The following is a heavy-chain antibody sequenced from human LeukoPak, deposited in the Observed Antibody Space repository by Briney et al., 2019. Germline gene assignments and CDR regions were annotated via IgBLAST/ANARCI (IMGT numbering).Heavy chain of an antibody. CDR3: AKDSAFYYIDV. J-gene: IGHJ6*03. D-gene: IGHD3-10*01. CDR1: GFTFSSYA. CDR2: ISGSGGST. Sequence: GGSLRLSCAASGFTFSSYAMSWVRQAPGKGLEWVSAISGSGGSTYYAGSVKGRFTISRDNSKNTLYLQMNSLKGDDTAVYYCAKDSAFYYIDVWGKGTTVIISS. V-gene: IGHV3-23*01.